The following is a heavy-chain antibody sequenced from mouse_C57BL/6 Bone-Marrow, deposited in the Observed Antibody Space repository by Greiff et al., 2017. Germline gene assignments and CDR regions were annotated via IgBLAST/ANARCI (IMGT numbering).Heavy chain of an antibody. CDR3: EGAIYGNYRYYYAMDY. Sequence: EVQLQQSGAELVKPGASVKLSCTASGFNIKDYYMHWVKQRTEQGLEWIGRIDPEDGETKYAPKFQGKATITADTSSNTAYLQLSSLTSEYTAVYYCEGAIYGNYRYYYAMDYWGQGTSVTVSS. CDR2: IDPEDGET. CDR1: GFNIKDYY. D-gene: IGHD2-1*01. J-gene: IGHJ4*01. V-gene: IGHV14-2*01.